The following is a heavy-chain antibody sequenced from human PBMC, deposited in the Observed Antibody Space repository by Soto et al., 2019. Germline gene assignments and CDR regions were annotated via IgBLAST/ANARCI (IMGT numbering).Heavy chain of an antibody. Sequence: QMQLAQSGPEVKKPGTSVKVSCKASGFTFANSAIQWVRQARGQRLEWIGWIVVGIGHTNYAQTLQERLTITRDMSTSTAYMELSSLRLEDPAVYYCAAVQGGGASFHFWGQGTLVTVSS. CDR3: AAVQGGGASFHF. D-gene: IGHD1-26*01. J-gene: IGHJ4*02. V-gene: IGHV1-58*02. CDR2: IVVGIGHT. CDR1: GFTFANSA.